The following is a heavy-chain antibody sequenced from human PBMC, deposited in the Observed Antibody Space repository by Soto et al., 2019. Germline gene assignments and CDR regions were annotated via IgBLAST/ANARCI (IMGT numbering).Heavy chain of an antibody. CDR1: GGSINSDDHY. Sequence: QVQVQESGPGLVKPSQTLSLTCSVSGGSINSDDHYWTWIRQPPGEGLEWIGEINHSGSTNYNPSLKSRVTVSLDTSKNQFSLKLTAVTAADTAVYYCATYNTNWTTHYFDYWGQGTLVTVSS. V-gene: IGHV4-30-4*01. D-gene: IGHD1-1*01. CDR3: ATYNTNWTTHYFDY. J-gene: IGHJ4*02. CDR2: INHSGST.